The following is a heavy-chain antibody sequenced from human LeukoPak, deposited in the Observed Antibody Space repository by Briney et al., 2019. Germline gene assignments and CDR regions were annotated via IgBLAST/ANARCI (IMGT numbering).Heavy chain of an antibody. D-gene: IGHD3-10*01. V-gene: IGHV4-39*01. CDR3: AGTRLGLLWFGESNFDY. CDR1: AASISNYY. Sequence: PSETLSLTCAVSAASISNYYWSWIRQPPGKGLEWIGSIYYSGSTYYNPSLKSRVTISVDTSKNQFSLKLSSVTAADTAVYYCAGTRLGLLWFGESNFDYWGQGTLVTVSS. J-gene: IGHJ4*02. CDR2: IYYSGST.